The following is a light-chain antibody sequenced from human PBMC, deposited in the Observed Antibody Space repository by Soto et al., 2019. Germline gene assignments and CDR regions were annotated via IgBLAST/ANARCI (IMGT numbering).Light chain of an antibody. CDR3: QQHYSYPLT. V-gene: IGKV1-9*01. J-gene: IGKJ4*01. Sequence: DIRLTQSPSFLSASVGDRVTITCRASQGISSNLAWYQQKPGQAPKLLMYAASTLQSGVPARFSGSGSGTDFTLTISSLQPEDFATYYCQQHYSYPLTFGGGTKVEIK. CDR1: QGISSN. CDR2: AAS.